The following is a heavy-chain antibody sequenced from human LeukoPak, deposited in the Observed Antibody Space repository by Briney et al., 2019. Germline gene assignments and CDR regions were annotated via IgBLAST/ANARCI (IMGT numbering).Heavy chain of an antibody. J-gene: IGHJ3*02. V-gene: IGHV3-13*01. Sequence: GGSLRLSCAASGFTFSSYDMHWVRQVTGKGLEWVSAIGTAGDTYYPGSVKGRFTISRDNSRKTLYLQMNSLRADDTAVYYCARGRRLSFDNNDAFDIWGQGTVVTVSS. CDR1: GFTFSSYD. D-gene: IGHD1-14*01. CDR2: IGTAGDT. CDR3: ARGRRLSFDNNDAFDI.